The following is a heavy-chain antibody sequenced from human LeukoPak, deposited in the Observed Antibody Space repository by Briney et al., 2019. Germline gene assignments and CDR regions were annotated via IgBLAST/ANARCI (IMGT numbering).Heavy chain of an antibody. CDR1: GYTLTELS. J-gene: IGHJ5*02. CDR3: ARDGPWTAGFDP. Sequence: ASVKVSCKVSGYTLTELSMHWVRQAPGKGLEWMGGFDPEDGETIYAQKFQGRVTMTEDTSTDTAYMELSSLRSEDTAVYYCARDGPWTAGFDPWGQGTLVTVSS. V-gene: IGHV1-24*01. CDR2: FDPEDGET. D-gene: IGHD3/OR15-3a*01.